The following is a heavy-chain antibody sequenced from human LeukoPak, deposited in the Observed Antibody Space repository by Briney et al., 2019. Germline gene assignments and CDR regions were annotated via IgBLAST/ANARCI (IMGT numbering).Heavy chain of an antibody. CDR2: INHSGST. CDR1: GGSFSGYY. CDR3: AREDWNYKVDAFDI. D-gene: IGHD1-7*01. Sequence: EPSETLSLTCAVYGGSFSGYYWSWIRQPPGEGLEWIGEINHSGSTNYNPSLKSRVTISVDTSKNQFSLKLSSVTAADTAVYYCAREDWNYKVDAFDIWGQGTMVTVSS. V-gene: IGHV4-34*01. J-gene: IGHJ3*02.